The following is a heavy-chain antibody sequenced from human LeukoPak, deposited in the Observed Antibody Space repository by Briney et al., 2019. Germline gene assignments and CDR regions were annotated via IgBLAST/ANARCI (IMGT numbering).Heavy chain of an antibody. V-gene: IGHV4-39*01. J-gene: IGHJ4*02. CDR2: IYYSGST. CDR3: ARLKRGTGYSSGWYIDY. Sequence: SETLSLTCTVSGGSISSSSYYWGWIRQPPGKGLEWIGGIYYSGSTYYNPSLESRVTISVDTSKNQFSLKLSSVTAADTAVYYCARLKRGTGYSSGWYIDYWGQGTLVTVSS. D-gene: IGHD6-19*01. CDR1: GGSISSSSYY.